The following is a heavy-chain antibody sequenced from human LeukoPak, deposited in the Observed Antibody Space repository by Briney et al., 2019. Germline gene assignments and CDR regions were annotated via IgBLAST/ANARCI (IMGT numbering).Heavy chain of an antibody. CDR3: ARGVAGDRDFDY. D-gene: IGHD6-19*01. J-gene: IGHJ4*02. Sequence: SETLSLTCTVSGGSITNYYWSWIRQHPGKGLEWIGYIYYSGSTYYNPSLKSRVTISVDTSKNQFSLKLSSVTAADAAVYYCARGVAGDRDFDYWGQGTLVTVSS. CDR1: GGSITNYY. CDR2: IYYSGST. V-gene: IGHV4-31*03.